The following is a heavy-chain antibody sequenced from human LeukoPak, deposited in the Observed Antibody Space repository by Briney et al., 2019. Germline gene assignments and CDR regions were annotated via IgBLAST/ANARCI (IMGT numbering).Heavy chain of an antibody. Sequence: SETLSLTCTVSGGSISSGSYYWSWIRQPAGKGLEWIGRIYTSGSTNYNPSLKSRVTISVDTSKNQFSLKLSSVTAADTAVYYCARLRGITIFGVVGYYYYYYMDVWGKGTTVTVAS. CDR3: ARLRGITIFGVVGYYYYYYMDV. D-gene: IGHD3-3*01. J-gene: IGHJ6*03. CDR2: IYTSGST. CDR1: GGSISSGSYY. V-gene: IGHV4-61*02.